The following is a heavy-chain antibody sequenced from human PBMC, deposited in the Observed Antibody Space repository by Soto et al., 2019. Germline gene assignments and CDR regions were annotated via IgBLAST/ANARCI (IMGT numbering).Heavy chain of an antibody. CDR1: GGSFSGYY. Sequence: PSETLSLTCAVYGGSFSGYYWSWIRQPPGKGLEWIGEINHSGSTNYNPSLKSRVTTSVDTSKNQFSLKLSSVTAADTAVYYCARGIRYYYDSSGYRLDYWVQGXLVTVCS. CDR3: ARGIRYYYDSSGYRLDY. J-gene: IGHJ4*02. CDR2: INHSGST. D-gene: IGHD3-22*01. V-gene: IGHV4-34*01.